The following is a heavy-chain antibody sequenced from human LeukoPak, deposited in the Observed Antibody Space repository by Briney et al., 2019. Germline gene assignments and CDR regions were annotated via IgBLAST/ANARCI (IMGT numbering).Heavy chain of an antibody. CDR1: GGSISSYY. D-gene: IGHD3-10*01. V-gene: IGHV4-59*12. J-gene: IGHJ4*02. CDR3: ARGVLKRGSTDY. CDR2: IYHSGST. Sequence: PSETLSLTCTVSGGSISSYYWSWIRQPPGKGLEWIGEIYHSGSTNYNPSLKSRVTISVDKSKNQFSLKLSSVTAADTAVYYCARGVLKRGSTDYWGQGTLVTVSS.